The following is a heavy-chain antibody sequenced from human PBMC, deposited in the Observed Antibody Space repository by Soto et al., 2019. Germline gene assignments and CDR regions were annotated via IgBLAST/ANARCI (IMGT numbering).Heavy chain of an antibody. Sequence: QVQLQESGPGLVKPSGTLSLTCAVSGGSISSSNWWSWVRQPPGKGLEWIGEIYHSGSTNYNPSLKSRVTISVDTSKNQFSLKLSSVTAADTAVYYCARAKAVGYDFWSGYYLPDWFDPWGQGTLVTVSS. D-gene: IGHD3-3*01. V-gene: IGHV4-4*02. CDR1: GGSISSSNW. J-gene: IGHJ5*02. CDR2: IYHSGST. CDR3: ARAKAVGYDFWSGYYLPDWFDP.